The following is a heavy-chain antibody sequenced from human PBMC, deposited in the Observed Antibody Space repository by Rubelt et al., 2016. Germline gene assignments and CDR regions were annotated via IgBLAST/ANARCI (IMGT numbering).Heavy chain of an antibody. V-gene: IGHV4-38-2*02. J-gene: IGHJ6*03. D-gene: IGHD4-11*01. CDR1: GYSISSGYY. CDR3: AKTTVTRYYYYYMDV. Sequence: QVQLQESGPGLVKPSETLSLTCTVSGYSISSGYYWGWIRQPPGKGLQWIGTIYQSGSTYYNPSLKGRVTISVDTSKNQLSLKLGSVTAADTAVYYCAKTTVTRYYYYYMDVWGKGTTVTVSS. CDR2: IYQSGST.